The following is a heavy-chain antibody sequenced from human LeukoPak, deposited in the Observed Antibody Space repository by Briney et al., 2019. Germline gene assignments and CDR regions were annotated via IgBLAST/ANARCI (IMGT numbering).Heavy chain of an antibody. CDR3: ARGKTSID. V-gene: IGHV3-48*03. J-gene: IGHJ4*02. CDR2: ISSSGSTI. D-gene: IGHD1-1*01. Sequence: GGSLRLSCAASGFTFSSYEMNWVLQAPGKGLEWVSYISSSGSTIFYADSVKGRFTISRDNAKNSLYLQMSSLRAEDTAAYYCARGKTSIDWGQGTLVTVSS. CDR1: GFTFSSYE.